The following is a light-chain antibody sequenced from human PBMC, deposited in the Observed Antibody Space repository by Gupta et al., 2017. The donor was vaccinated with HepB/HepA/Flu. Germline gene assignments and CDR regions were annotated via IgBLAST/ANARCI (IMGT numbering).Light chain of an antibody. V-gene: IGKV1-16*01. CDR1: QGISNY. CDR2: AAS. J-gene: IGKJ1*01. Sequence: DIQMTQSPSSLSASLLSPVTITCRASQGISNYLAWFQQKPGKAPKSLIYAASRVKSGVPSMFSGSGSGTDFTLTISSRQPEDFATYYCQHKNNSPWTFGQGTKVEIK. CDR3: QHKNNSPWT.